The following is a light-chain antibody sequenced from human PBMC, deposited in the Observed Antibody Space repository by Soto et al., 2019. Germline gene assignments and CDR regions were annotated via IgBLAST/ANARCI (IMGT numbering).Light chain of an antibody. Sequence: QAVVTQPPSASATPGQRVTISCSGSSSNIGSDFVFWYQQLPGTAPKLLIYRNNQRPSWVPDRFSGSKSGTSASLAISGLRSEDEADYYCAAWDHSLSGWMIGGGTKLTVL. J-gene: IGLJ3*02. CDR3: AAWDHSLSGWM. V-gene: IGLV1-47*01. CDR1: SSNIGSDF. CDR2: RNN.